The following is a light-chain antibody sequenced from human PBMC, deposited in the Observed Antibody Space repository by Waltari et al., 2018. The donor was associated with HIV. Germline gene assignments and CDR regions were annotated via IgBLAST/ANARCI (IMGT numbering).Light chain of an antibody. Sequence: DIQMIQTPSSLSASVGDKVTITCRATQGISNFLAWFQQKPGEAPNSLIFAASTLQGGVPSRFSASGSGTEFSLTISSLQSEDFATYYCQQYHSYPHTFGQGTRLEIK. V-gene: IGKV1-16*01. CDR2: AAS. CDR3: QQYHSYPHT. CDR1: QGISNF. J-gene: IGKJ2*01.